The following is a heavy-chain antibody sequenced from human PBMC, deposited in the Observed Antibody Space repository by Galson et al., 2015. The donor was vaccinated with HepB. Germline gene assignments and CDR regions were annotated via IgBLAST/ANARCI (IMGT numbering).Heavy chain of an antibody. J-gene: IGHJ5*02. Sequence: CAISGDSVSSNSAAWNWIRQSPSRGHEWLGRTYYRSKWYNDYAVSVKSRITINPDTSKNQFSLQLNSVTPEDTAVYYCARDIQDSSGWYRENWFDPWGQGTLVTVSS. CDR2: TYYRSKWYN. D-gene: IGHD6-19*01. CDR1: GDSVSSNSAA. CDR3: ARDIQDSSGWYRENWFDP. V-gene: IGHV6-1*01.